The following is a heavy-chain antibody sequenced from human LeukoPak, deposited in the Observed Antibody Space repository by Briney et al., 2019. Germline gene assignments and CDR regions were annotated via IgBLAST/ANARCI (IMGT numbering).Heavy chain of an antibody. CDR1: GLTFSNYW. Sequence: GGSLRLSCAASGLTFSNYWMSWVRQAPGKGLEWVANIKQEGSEKYYVDSVKGRFTISRDNAKNSLYLQMNSLRAEDTAVYWCARDDDYYYYGLDVWGQGTTVTVSS. J-gene: IGHJ6*02. CDR3: ARDDDYYYYGLDV. V-gene: IGHV3-7*01. CDR2: IKQEGSEK.